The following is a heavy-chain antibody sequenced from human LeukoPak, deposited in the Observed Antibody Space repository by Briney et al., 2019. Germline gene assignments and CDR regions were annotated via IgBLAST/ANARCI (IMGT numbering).Heavy chain of an antibody. V-gene: IGHV3-23*01. Sequence: QPGGSLRLSCAASGFTFSSYAMSWVRQAPGKGLEWVSGISGSGGSTFYADSVKGRFTISRDNSKNTLYLQMNSLRVEDTAIYYCARVEAAAGLDYWGQGTLVTVSS. CDR2: ISGSGGST. CDR3: ARVEAAAGLDY. D-gene: IGHD6-13*01. J-gene: IGHJ4*02. CDR1: GFTFSSYA.